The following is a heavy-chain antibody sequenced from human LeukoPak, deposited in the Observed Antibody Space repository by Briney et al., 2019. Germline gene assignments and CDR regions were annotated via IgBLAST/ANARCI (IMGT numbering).Heavy chain of an antibody. CDR3: ARHGDIVVVPYYYYMDV. V-gene: IGHV3-74*01. J-gene: IGHJ6*03. D-gene: IGHD2-2*01. CDR1: GSTISGYY. CDR2: TNSDGSGG. Sequence: PGGSLRLSCAVSGSTISGYYMHWVRQVPGKGLVWVSRTNSDGSGGAYADSVKGRFTISRDNAKNTLYLQANSLRAEDTAVYYCARHGDIVVVPYYYYMDVWGKGTTVTVSS.